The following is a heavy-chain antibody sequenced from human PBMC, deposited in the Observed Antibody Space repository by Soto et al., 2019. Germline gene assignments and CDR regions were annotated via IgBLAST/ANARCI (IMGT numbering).Heavy chain of an antibody. Sequence: GGSLRLSCAASGFTFGSYEMNWVRQAPGKGLEWVSYISSSGSTIYYADSVKGRFTISRDNAKNSLYLQMNSLRAEDTAVYYCAREGPRWLHRIYYYYGMDVWGQGTTVTDSS. V-gene: IGHV3-48*03. D-gene: IGHD5-12*01. J-gene: IGHJ6*02. CDR3: AREGPRWLHRIYYYYGMDV. CDR1: GFTFGSYE. CDR2: ISSSGSTI.